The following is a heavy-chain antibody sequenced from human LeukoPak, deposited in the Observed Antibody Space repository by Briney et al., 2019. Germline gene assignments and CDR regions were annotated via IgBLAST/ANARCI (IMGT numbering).Heavy chain of an antibody. Sequence: GGSLRLSCVASGLTVSSYSMNWVRQAPGKGLEWVSSISSSSSYIYYADSVKGRFTISRDNAKNSLYLQMNSLRAEDTAVYYCARDADGSGSYSDYWGQGTLVTVSS. D-gene: IGHD1-26*01. J-gene: IGHJ4*02. CDR3: ARDADGSGSYSDY. CDR2: ISSSSSYI. CDR1: GLTVSSYS. V-gene: IGHV3-21*01.